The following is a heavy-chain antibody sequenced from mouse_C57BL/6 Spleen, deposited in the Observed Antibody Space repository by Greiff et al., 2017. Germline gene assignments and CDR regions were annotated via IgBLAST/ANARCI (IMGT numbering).Heavy chain of an antibody. J-gene: IGHJ4*01. CDR3: ARGGNSDAMDD. Sequence: QVQLQQSDAELVKPGASVKISCKVSGYTFTDHTIHWMKQRPEQGLEWIGYIYPRDGSTKYNEKFKGKATLTADKSSSTAYMQLSSLTSEDAAVYCCARGGNSDAMDDWGQGTSVTVSS. D-gene: IGHD2-1*01. CDR1: GYTFTDHT. V-gene: IGHV1-78*01. CDR2: IYPRDGST.